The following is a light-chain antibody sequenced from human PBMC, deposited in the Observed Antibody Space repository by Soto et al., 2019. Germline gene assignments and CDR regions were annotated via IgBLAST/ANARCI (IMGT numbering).Light chain of an antibody. Sequence: SYELTQPPSVSVSPGQTASITCSGDKLGDKYVCWYQQKPGQSPVLVIYQDTKRPSGIPERFSGSNSGNTATLTVSGTQAMDEADYYCQAWDSSTVVFGGGTKVTVL. V-gene: IGLV3-1*01. CDR2: QDT. CDR1: KLGDKY. J-gene: IGLJ2*01. CDR3: QAWDSSTVV.